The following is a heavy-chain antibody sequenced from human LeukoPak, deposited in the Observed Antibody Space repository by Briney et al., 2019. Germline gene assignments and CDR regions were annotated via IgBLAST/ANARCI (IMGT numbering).Heavy chain of an antibody. CDR1: GFTPSSYW. Sequence: GGSLRLSCAASGFTPSSYWMSWVRQAPGRGLEWVANIKQDGSEKYYVDSVKGRFTISRDNAKNSLYLQMNSLGAEDTAVYYCARDYQYCSGGSCYPSYWGQGTLVTVSS. CDR3: ARDYQYCSGGSCYPSY. V-gene: IGHV3-7*01. D-gene: IGHD2-15*01. CDR2: IKQDGSEK. J-gene: IGHJ4*02.